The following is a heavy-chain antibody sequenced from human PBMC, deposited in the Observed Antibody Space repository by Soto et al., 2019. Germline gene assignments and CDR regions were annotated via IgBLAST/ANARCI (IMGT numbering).Heavy chain of an antibody. CDR3: AKENGKWNDGRSYYFDY. J-gene: IGHJ4*02. V-gene: IGHV3-9*01. D-gene: IGHD1-1*01. CDR1: GFTFDDYA. Sequence: SLRLSSAASGFTFDDYAMHWVRQAPGKGLEWVSVISWNSGNVGYADSVKGRFTISRDNAKNSLYLQMNSLRPEDTALYYCAKENGKWNDGRSYYFDYWGQGTLVTVSS. CDR2: ISWNSGNV.